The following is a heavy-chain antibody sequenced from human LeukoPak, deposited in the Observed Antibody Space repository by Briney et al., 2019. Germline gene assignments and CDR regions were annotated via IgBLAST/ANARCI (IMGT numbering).Heavy chain of an antibody. CDR1: GFTFSSNS. D-gene: IGHD3-3*01. Sequence: GGSLRLSCAASGFTFSSNSMNWVRQAPGKGLEWGSSISSSSSYIYYADSVRGRFTISRDNAKKSLYLQMNSLRAEATSVYYCARGRYYDFWSGYPVDYWGQGTLVTVPS. V-gene: IGHV3-21*01. CDR2: ISSSSSYI. CDR3: ARGRYYDFWSGYPVDY. J-gene: IGHJ4*02.